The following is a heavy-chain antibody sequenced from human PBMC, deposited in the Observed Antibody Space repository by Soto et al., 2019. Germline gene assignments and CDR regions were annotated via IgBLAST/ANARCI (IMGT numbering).Heavy chain of an antibody. D-gene: IGHD6-19*01. Sequence: HSLSLTCAISGDSVSSNSAAWNWIRQSPSRGLEWLGRTYYRSKWYNDYAVSVKSRITINPETSKNQFSLQLNSVTPEDTAVYYCARGESISVAWFDYWGQGTLVTVSS. J-gene: IGHJ4*02. V-gene: IGHV6-1*01. CDR1: GDSVSSNSAA. CDR3: ARGESISVAWFDY. CDR2: TYYRSKWYN.